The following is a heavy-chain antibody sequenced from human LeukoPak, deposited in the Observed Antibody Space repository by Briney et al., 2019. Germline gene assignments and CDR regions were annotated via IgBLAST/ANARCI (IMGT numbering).Heavy chain of an antibody. V-gene: IGHV3-7*01. CDR2: IKQDGSEK. J-gene: IGHJ4*02. Sequence: GSLRLSCAASGFTFSSYWMSWVRQAPGKGLEWVANIKQDGSEKYYVDSVKGRFTISRDNAKNSLYLQMNSLRAEDTAVYYCARGTGDYVWGSYRPSGFDYWGQGTLVTVSS. D-gene: IGHD3-16*02. CDR1: GFTFSSYW. CDR3: ARGTGDYVWGSYRPSGFDY.